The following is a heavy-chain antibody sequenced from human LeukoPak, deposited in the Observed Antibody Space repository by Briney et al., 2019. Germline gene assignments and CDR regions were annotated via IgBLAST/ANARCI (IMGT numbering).Heavy chain of an antibody. CDR3: ARVGWSTESYYFDY. CDR1: GGSFSGYY. D-gene: IGHD2-15*01. CDR2: ISSSSPYI. J-gene: IGHJ4*02. Sequence: PSETLSLTCAVYGGSFSGYYWSWIRQPPGKGLEWVASISSSSPYIYYTDSVKGRFTISRDNARNSLYLQMSSLRAEDTALYYCARVGWSTESYYFDYWGQGTLVTVSS. V-gene: IGHV3-21*04.